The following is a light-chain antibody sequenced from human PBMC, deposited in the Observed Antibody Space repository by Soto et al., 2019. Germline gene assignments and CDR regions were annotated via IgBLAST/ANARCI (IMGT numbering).Light chain of an antibody. Sequence: ETVMTHSPATLSVSPGERATLSCRASQSVYSNLAWYQQKPGQAPRLLIYGASTRATGLPARFSGSGSGTEFTLTISSLQSEDFAVYYCQQYQNWPLTFGGGTKVEIK. CDR1: QSVYSN. J-gene: IGKJ4*01. CDR3: QQYQNWPLT. CDR2: GAS. V-gene: IGKV3-15*01.